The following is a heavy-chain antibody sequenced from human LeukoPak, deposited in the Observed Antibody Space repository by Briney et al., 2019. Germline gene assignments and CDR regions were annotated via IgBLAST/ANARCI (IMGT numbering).Heavy chain of an antibody. J-gene: IGHJ3*02. CDR3: ARGQAGYSSSWDAFDI. D-gene: IGHD6-13*01. CDR2: IYYSGST. V-gene: IGHV4-39*07. Sequence: SETLSLTCTVSGGSISSSSYYWGWIRQPPGKGLEWIGSIYYSGSTYYNPSLKSRVTISVDTSKNQFSLKLSSVTAADTAVYYCARGQAGYSSSWDAFDIWGQGTMVTVSS. CDR1: GGSISSSSYY.